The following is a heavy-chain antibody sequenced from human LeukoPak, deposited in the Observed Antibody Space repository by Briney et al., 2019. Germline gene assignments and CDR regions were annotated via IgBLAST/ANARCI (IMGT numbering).Heavy chain of an antibody. CDR2: INGPATNI. D-gene: IGHD6-19*01. J-gene: IGHJ6*03. Sequence: GGSLRLSCAASGFTFSLNEMNWVRQAPGKGLEWVSYINGPATNIFYADSVKGRLTISRDNAKNSLYLQMNSLRVEDTAVYYCATTLSGWSPPQTSYYSYYMDVWGKGTTVTISS. CDR3: ATTLSGWSPPQTSYYSYYMDV. V-gene: IGHV3-48*03. CDR1: GFTFSLNE.